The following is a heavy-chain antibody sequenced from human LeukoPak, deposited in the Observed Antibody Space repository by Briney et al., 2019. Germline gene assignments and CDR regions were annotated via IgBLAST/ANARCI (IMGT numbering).Heavy chain of an antibody. CDR3: ARGGGGNWWKVGGGES. D-gene: IGHD2-8*02. V-gene: IGHV1-18*01. J-gene: IGHJ5*02. CDR2: ISPHNGNT. CDR1: GYTFASSG. Sequence: ASVKVSCKAVGYTFASSGISWVRQAPGQGLEWMGWISPHNGNTNYAQKIEGRVSMTTDTSTGTAYMELRSLRFDDTAVYYCARGGGGNWWKVGGGESWGQGTLVTVSS.